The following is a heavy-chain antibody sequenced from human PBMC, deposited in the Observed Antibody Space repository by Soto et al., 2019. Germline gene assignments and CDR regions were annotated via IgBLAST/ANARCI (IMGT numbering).Heavy chain of an antibody. CDR1: GGTFSSYA. Sequence: ASVKVSCKASGGTFSSYAISWVRQAPGQGLEWMGGIIPIFGTANYAQKLQGRVTITADKSTSTAYMELSSLRSEDTAVYYCARGRTPSQVTVTTRYYYCYGMDVWGQGTTVTVSS. V-gene: IGHV1-69*06. D-gene: IGHD4-17*01. CDR2: IIPIFGTA. J-gene: IGHJ6*02. CDR3: ARGRTPSQVTVTTRYYYCYGMDV.